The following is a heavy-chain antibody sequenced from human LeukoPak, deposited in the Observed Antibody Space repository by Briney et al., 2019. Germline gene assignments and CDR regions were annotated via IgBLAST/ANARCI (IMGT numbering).Heavy chain of an antibody. CDR1: GGTFSSYA. J-gene: IGHJ4*02. CDR2: IIPILCIA. D-gene: IGHD6-19*01. V-gene: IGHV1-69*10. CDR3: ARGIAVAGNFGFDY. Sequence: ASVKVSCKASGGTFSSYAISWVRQAPGQGLEWMGWIIPILCIANYAQKFQGRVTITADKTTSTACMELSSVRAEDTAVYYCARGIAVAGNFGFDYWGQGTLVTVSS.